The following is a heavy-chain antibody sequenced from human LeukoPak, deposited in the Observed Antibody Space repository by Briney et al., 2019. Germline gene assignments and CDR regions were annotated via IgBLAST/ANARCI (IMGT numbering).Heavy chain of an antibody. J-gene: IGHJ3*02. D-gene: IGHD1-7*01. CDR1: GGSISSGSYY. CDR2: IYTSGST. Sequence: SETLSLTCTVSGGSISSGSYYWSWIRQPAGKGLECIGRIYTSGSTNYNPSLKSRVIISVDTSKNQFSLKLSSVTAADTAVYYCARADWKDNWNYGVGDAFDIWGQGTMVTVSS. V-gene: IGHV4-61*02. CDR3: ARADWKDNWNYGVGDAFDI.